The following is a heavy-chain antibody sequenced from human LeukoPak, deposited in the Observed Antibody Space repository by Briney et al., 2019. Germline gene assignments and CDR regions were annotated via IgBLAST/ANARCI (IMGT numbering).Heavy chain of an antibody. V-gene: IGHV1-69*04. J-gene: IGHJ4*02. CDR2: IIPILGIA. Sequence: SVKVSCKASGGTFSSYAISWVRQAPGQGLEWMGRIIPILGIANYAQKFQGRVTITADKSTSTAYMELSSLRSEDTAVYYCARHDTTYYYDSSGYALDYWGQGTLVTVSS. D-gene: IGHD3-22*01. CDR1: GGTFSSYA. CDR3: ARHDTTYYYDSSGYALDY.